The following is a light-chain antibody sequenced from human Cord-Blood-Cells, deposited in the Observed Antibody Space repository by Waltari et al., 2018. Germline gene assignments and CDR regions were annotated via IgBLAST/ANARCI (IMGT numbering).Light chain of an antibody. CDR1: SSDVGGYNY. CDR2: EGS. Sequence: QSALTPPTSVYWSPGLSITISCTGTSSDVGGYNYVSWYQQHPGKAPQLMIYEGSKRPAGGSSRFSGSKTRNTAALTISGLQAEDEADDDRSSYTSSSTLVFVGGTKLTVL. CDR3: SSYTSSSTLV. J-gene: IGLJ2*01. V-gene: IGLV2-14*01.